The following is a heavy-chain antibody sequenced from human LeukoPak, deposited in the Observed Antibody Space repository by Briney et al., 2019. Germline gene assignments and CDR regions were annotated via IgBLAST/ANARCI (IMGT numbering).Heavy chain of an antibody. CDR3: ARSTGGADGAGYYYMDV. V-gene: IGHV1-46*01. CDR1: GYTFTSYY. J-gene: IGHJ6*03. CDR2: INPTGGST. D-gene: IGHD1-14*01. Sequence: GASVKVSCKASGYTFTSYYMHWVRQAPGQGLEWMGLINPTGGSTGYAQKFQGRVTMTRDMSTSTDYMELSSLRSEDTAVYYCARSTGGADGAGYYYMDVWGKGTTVTVSS.